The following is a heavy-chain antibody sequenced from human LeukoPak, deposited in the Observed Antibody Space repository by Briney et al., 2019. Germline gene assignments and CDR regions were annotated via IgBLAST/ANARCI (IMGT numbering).Heavy chain of an antibody. CDR3: AKDTGGYSGYDVFSHMDV. CDR1: GFTFSSYA. J-gene: IGHJ6*03. Sequence: GGSLRLSCAASGFTFSSYAMSWVRQAPGKGLEWVSGISWNSGSIVYADSVKGRFTISRDNAKNSLYLQMNSLRAEDMALYYCAKDTGGYSGYDVFSHMDVWGKGTTVTVSS. D-gene: IGHD5-12*01. CDR2: ISWNSGSI. V-gene: IGHV3-9*03.